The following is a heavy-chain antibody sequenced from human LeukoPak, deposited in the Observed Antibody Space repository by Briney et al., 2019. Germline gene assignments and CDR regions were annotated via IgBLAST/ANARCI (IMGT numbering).Heavy chain of an antibody. CDR3: ARGGIAARRGAFDI. CDR1: GGTFSSYA. J-gene: IGHJ3*02. D-gene: IGHD6-6*01. V-gene: IGHV1-69*05. CDR2: IIPIFGTA. Sequence: VASVKVSCKVSGGTFSSYAISWVRQAPGQGLEWMGGIIPIFGTANYAQKFQGRVTITTDESTSTAYMELSSLRSEDTAVYYCARGGIAARRGAFDIWGQGTMVTVSS.